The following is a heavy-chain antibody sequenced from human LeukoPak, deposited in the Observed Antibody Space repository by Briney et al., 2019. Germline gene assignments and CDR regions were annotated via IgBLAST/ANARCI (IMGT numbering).Heavy chain of an antibody. J-gene: IGHJ4*02. V-gene: IGHV1-18*01. CDR3: ARGLNYYDSSGWFY. Sequence: ASVKVSCKASGYTFTSYGISWVRQAPGQGLEWMGWISAYNGNTNYAQKLQGRVTMTTDTSTSTAYMELRSLRSDDTAVYYCARGLNYYDSSGWFYWGQGTLVTVSS. CDR2: ISAYNGNT. D-gene: IGHD3-22*01. CDR1: GYTFTSYG.